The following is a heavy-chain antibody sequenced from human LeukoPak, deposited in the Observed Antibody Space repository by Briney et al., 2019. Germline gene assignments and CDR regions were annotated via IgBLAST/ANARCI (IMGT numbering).Heavy chain of an antibody. CDR1: GFSLSTRRMG. D-gene: IGHD2-21*02. V-gene: IGHV2-5*02. Sequence: ESGPTLAKPTQTVTLTCTFSGFSLSTRRMGVGWIRQAPVKALEWLALIYWDDDKRYSPSLKARLTITRDTSKNPVVLTMTNMDPVDTATYYCAHRLASDWYFDYWGQGTLVTVSS. CDR2: IYWDDDK. J-gene: IGHJ4*02. CDR3: AHRLASDWYFDY.